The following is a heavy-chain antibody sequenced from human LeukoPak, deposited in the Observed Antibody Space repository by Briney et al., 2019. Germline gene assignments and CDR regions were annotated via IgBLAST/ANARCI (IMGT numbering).Heavy chain of an antibody. D-gene: IGHD6-13*01. CDR3: ARRAIAAATYYFDY. V-gene: IGHV4-59*08. Sequence: SETLSLTCTVSGGSISSYYWSWIRQPPGKGLEWIGYIYYSGSTNYNPSLKSRVTISVDTSKNQLSLKLSSVTAADTAVYYCARRAIAAATYYFDYWGQGTLVTVSS. CDR1: GGSISSYY. J-gene: IGHJ4*02. CDR2: IYYSGST.